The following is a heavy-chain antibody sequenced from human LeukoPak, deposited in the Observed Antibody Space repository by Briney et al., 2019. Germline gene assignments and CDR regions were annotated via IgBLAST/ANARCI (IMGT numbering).Heavy chain of an antibody. V-gene: IGHV4-38-2*02. J-gene: IGHJ6*03. D-gene: IGHD3-10*01. Sequence: SETLSLTCTVSGYSISSGYYWGWIRQPPGKGLEWIGSIYYSGSTYYNPSLKSRVTISVDTSKNQFSLKLSSVTAADTAVYYCARETNYYGSGSYRVYYYMDVWGKGTTVTVSS. CDR3: ARETNYYGSGSYRVYYYMDV. CDR1: GYSISSGYY. CDR2: IYYSGST.